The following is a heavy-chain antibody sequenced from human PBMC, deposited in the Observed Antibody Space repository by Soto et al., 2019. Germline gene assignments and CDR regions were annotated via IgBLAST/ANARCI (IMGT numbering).Heavy chain of an antibody. CDR1: GGSISSGGYY. CDR3: ARSSTSANYFDY. J-gene: IGHJ4*02. D-gene: IGHD2-2*01. Sequence: QVQLQESGPGLVKPSQTLSLTCTVSGGSISSGGYYWSWIRQHPGKGLEWIGYIYYSGSTYYNPSLKSRVTISVYTSKTHFSLKLSSVTAADTAVYYCARSSTSANYFDYWGQGTLVTVSS. V-gene: IGHV4-31*03. CDR2: IYYSGST.